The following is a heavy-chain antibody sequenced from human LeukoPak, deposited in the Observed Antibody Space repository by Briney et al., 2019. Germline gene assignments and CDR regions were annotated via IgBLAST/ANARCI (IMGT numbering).Heavy chain of an antibody. CDR3: ARAHYYGSGSYYNRGDFDY. CDR1: GFTFSSYS. V-gene: IGHV3-21*01. J-gene: IGHJ4*02. D-gene: IGHD3-10*01. CDR2: ISSSSSYI. Sequence: GGSLRLSCAASGFTFSSYSMNWVRQAPGKGLEWVSSISSSSSYIYYADSVKGRFTISRDNAKNSLYLQMNSLRAEDTAVYYCARAHYYGSGSYYNRGDFDYWGQGTLVTVSS.